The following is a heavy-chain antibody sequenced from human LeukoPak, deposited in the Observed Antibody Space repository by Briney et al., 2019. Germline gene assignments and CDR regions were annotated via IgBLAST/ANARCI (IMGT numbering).Heavy chain of an antibody. CDR3: AREMTTVTTIDY. V-gene: IGHV3-7*01. CDR1: GFTFSSYW. J-gene: IGHJ4*02. CDR2: IKQDGSEK. D-gene: IGHD4-17*01. Sequence: PGGSLRLSCEASGFTFSSYWMSWVRQAPGKGLEWVANIKQDGSEKYYVDSVKGRFTISRDNAKNSLYPQMNSLRAEDTAVYYCAREMTTVTTIDYWGQGTLVTVSS.